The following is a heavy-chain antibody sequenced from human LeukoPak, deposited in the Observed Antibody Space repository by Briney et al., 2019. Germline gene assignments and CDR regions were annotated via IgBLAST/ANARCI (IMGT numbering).Heavy chain of an antibody. CDR1: GFTFSGYA. D-gene: IGHD3-22*01. V-gene: IGHV3-30*02. CDR3: VKVLTYYDSSGDDAFEI. CDR2: IRYDGSNK. Sequence: GGSLRLSCAASGFTFSGYAMSWVRQAPGKGLEWVTFIRYDGSNKYYADSVRGRLTISRDNSKNTLYLQMNSLRAEDTALYYCVKVLTYYDSSGDDAFEIWGQGTMVTVSS. J-gene: IGHJ3*02.